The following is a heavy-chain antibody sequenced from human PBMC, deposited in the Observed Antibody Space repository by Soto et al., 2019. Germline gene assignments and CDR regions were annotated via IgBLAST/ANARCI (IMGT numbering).Heavy chain of an antibody. CDR2: ISAYNGNT. Sequence: QVQLVQSGAEVKKPGASVKVSYKASGYTFTTHRISWVRQAPGQGLEWMGWISAYNGNTKYAQKVQGRVTMTTDTSTNTAYMELRSLRSDDTAVYYCARDNPPFDPWGQGTLVNVSS. J-gene: IGHJ5*02. V-gene: IGHV1-18*01. CDR1: GYTFTTHR. CDR3: ARDNPPFDP.